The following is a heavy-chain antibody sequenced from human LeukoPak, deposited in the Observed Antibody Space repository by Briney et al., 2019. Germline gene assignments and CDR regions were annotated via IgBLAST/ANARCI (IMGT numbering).Heavy chain of an antibody. Sequence: KASETLSLTCAVSGGSFSGYYWTWIRQPPGKGLEWIGEISHSGNANYNPSLKSRVTISVDTSKNQFSLKLSSVTAADTAVYYCARGVTGSYGIDYWGQGTLVTVSS. CDR2: ISHSGNA. J-gene: IGHJ4*02. CDR3: ARGVTGSYGIDY. CDR1: GGSFSGYY. D-gene: IGHD3-10*01. V-gene: IGHV4-34*01.